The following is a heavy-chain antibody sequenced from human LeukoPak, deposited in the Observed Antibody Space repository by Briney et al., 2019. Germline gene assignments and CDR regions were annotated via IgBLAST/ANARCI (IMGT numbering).Heavy chain of an antibody. CDR3: AKDRCSNGIGCYYYYMEV. Sequence: PGGSLRLSCASSGFIFSFYGMHWARQAPGKGLEWVAFIRSDGSIKYYADSVKGRFTISRDNSKNTLYLQMNSLRAADTAVYYCAKDRCSNGIGCYYYYMEVWGKGTTVTISS. D-gene: IGHD2-8*01. CDR2: IRSDGSIK. V-gene: IGHV3-30*02. CDR1: GFIFSFYG. J-gene: IGHJ6*03.